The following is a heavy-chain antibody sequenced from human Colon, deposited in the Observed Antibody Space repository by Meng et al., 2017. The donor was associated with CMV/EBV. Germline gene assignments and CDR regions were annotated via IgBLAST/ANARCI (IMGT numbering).Heavy chain of an antibody. CDR1: GFTFSVFA. V-gene: IGHV3-23*01. CDR3: AKASSNFPYYSMDV. J-gene: IGHJ6*02. CDR2: ISGGGTST. Sequence: ETLSLTCAASGFTFSVFAMHWVRQAPGKGLEWVSAISGGGTSTYYADSVKGRFTISRDNSNNTLFLQLSSLRADDTALYYCAKASSNFPYYSMDVWGQGTPVTVSS. D-gene: IGHD4-11*01.